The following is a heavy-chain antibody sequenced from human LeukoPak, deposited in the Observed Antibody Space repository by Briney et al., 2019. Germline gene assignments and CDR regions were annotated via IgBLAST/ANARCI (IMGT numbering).Heavy chain of an antibody. Sequence: GGSLRLSCAASGFTFSSYAMSWVRQAPGKGLEWVSAISGSGGSTYYADSVKGRFTISRDNSKNMLYLQMNSLRAEDTAVYYCAKDRDDGSGTDYFDYWGQGTLVTVSS. V-gene: IGHV3-23*01. D-gene: IGHD3-10*01. J-gene: IGHJ4*02. CDR2: ISGSGGST. CDR1: GFTFSSYA. CDR3: AKDRDDGSGTDYFDY.